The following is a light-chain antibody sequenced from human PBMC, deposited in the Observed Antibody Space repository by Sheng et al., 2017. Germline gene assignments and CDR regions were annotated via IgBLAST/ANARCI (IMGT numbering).Light chain of an antibody. J-gene: IGKJ3*01. CDR1: LDISNY. Sequence: DIQMTQSPSSLSASVGDRVTFTCQASLDISNYLNWYQHKPGKAPKLLIYDASNLETGVPSRFSGSGSGTDFTFTISSLQPEDIATYYCQQYEDLPPFKFGPGTKVDFK. CDR2: DAS. CDR3: QQYEDLPPFK. V-gene: IGKV1-33*01.